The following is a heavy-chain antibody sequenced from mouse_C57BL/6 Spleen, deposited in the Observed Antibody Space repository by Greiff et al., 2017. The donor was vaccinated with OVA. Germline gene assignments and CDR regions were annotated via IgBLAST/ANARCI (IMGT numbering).Heavy chain of an antibody. CDR2: IHPNSGST. V-gene: IGHV1-64*01. Sequence: QVQLKQPGAELVKPGASVKLSCKASGYTFTSYWMHWVKQRPGQGLEWIGMIHPNSGSTNYNEKFKSKATLTVDKSSSTAYMQLSSLTSEDSAVYYCARGWLPFAYWGQGTLVTVSA. CDR1: GYTFTSYW. CDR3: ARGWLPFAY. J-gene: IGHJ3*01. D-gene: IGHD2-3*01.